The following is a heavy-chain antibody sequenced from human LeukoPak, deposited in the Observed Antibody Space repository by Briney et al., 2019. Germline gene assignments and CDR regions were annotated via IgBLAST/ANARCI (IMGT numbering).Heavy chain of an antibody. Sequence: ASETLSLTCTVSGGSISSSSYYWGWIRQPPGKGLEWIGSIYYSGSTYYNPSLKSRVTMSVDTSKNQFSLRLTSVTAADTALYFCANRVLRSGTGAFDIWGLGTVVVVSS. CDR3: ANRVLRSGTGAFDI. CDR2: IYYSGST. D-gene: IGHD1-1*01. V-gene: IGHV4-39*07. CDR1: GGSISSSSYY. J-gene: IGHJ3*02.